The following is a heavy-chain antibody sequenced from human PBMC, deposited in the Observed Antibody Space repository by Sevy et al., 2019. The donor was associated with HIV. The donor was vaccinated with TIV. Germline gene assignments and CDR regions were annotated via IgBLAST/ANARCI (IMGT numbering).Heavy chain of an antibody. D-gene: IGHD3-22*01. J-gene: IGHJ4*02. Sequence: GGSLRLSCAASGFTFSSYSMNWVRQAPGKGLEWVSYISSSSTIYYADSVKGRFTISRDNAKNSVYLQMNSLRAEDTAVYYCARTGPPGYYYDSSGSDYWGQGTLVTVSS. V-gene: IGHV3-48*01. CDR3: ARTGPPGYYYDSSGSDY. CDR2: ISSSSTI. CDR1: GFTFSSYS.